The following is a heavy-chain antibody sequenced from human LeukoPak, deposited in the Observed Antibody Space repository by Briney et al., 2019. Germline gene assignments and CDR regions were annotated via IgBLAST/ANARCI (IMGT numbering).Heavy chain of an antibody. CDR3: ARRWGNIVGVTYEY. Sequence: PSETLSLTCTISGSSITSVSHYWGWIRQPPGKGLEWIGDIYYTGSTYYCPSLRSRVTMSVHTSENQFSLRLNSVTAVDTAVYYCARRWGNIVGVTYEYWGQGTLVTVSS. CDR2: IYYTGST. V-gene: IGHV4-39*01. D-gene: IGHD3-16*01. J-gene: IGHJ4*02. CDR1: GSSITSVSHY.